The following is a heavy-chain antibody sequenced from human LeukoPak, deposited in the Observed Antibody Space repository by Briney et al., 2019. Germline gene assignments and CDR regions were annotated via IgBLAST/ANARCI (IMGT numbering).Heavy chain of an antibody. J-gene: IGHJ4*02. Sequence: GGSLRLSCAASVFTFDDYGMSWVRQAPGKGLEWVSGINWNGGSTGYADSVKGRFTISRDNAKNSLYLQMNSLRAEDTALYYCARGRYYYDSSGYYTRWGQETLVTVSS. CDR3: ARGRYYYDSSGYYTR. D-gene: IGHD3-22*01. V-gene: IGHV3-20*04. CDR2: INWNGGST. CDR1: VFTFDDYG.